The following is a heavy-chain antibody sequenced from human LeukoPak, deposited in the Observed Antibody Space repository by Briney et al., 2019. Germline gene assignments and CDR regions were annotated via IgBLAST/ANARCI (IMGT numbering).Heavy chain of an antibody. V-gene: IGHV3-7*03. D-gene: IGHD3-10*01. CDR2: IKQDGSEK. J-gene: IGHJ4*02. CDR3: ARSIFDYYYGSGRTSYVLGY. CDR1: GFTFSSYW. Sequence: GGSLRLSCAASGFTFSSYWMSWVRQAPGKGLEWVANIKQDGSEKYYVDSVKGRFTISRDNAKNSLYLQMNSLRAEDTAVYYCARSIFDYYYGSGRTSYVLGYWGQGTLVTVSS.